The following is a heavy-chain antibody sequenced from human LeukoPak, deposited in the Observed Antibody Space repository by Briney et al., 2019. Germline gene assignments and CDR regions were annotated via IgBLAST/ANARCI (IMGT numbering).Heavy chain of an antibody. CDR3: ARTAARQDAFNI. Sequence: ASVKVSCKASGYTFTGYYMHWVRQAPGQGLAWMRMINPSGDSTTYAQKFQDRVTMTRDTSTSTVYMELSSLIDEDTAVYYCARTAARQDAFNIWGQGTMVTVSS. V-gene: IGHV1-46*01. D-gene: IGHD6-25*01. CDR1: GYTFTGYY. CDR2: INPSGDST. J-gene: IGHJ3*02.